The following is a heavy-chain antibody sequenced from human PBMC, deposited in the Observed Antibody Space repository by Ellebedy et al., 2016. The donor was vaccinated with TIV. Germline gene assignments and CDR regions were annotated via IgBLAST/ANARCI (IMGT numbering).Heavy chain of an antibody. Sequence: AASVKVSCKASGYTFPSYYMHWVRQAPGQGLEWMGIINPSGGSTSYAQKLQGRVTMTRDTSTSTVYMELSSLRSEDTAVYYCARDRGGVGATNGFDYWGQGTLVTVSS. CDR1: GYTFPSYY. J-gene: IGHJ4*02. CDR3: ARDRGGVGATNGFDY. CDR2: INPSGGST. D-gene: IGHD1-26*01. V-gene: IGHV1-46*04.